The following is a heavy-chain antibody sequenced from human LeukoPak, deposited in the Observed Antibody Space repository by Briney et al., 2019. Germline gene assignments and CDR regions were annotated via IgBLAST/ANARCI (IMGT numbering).Heavy chain of an antibody. V-gene: IGHV3-11*01. CDR2: ISSSGSTI. J-gene: IGHJ4*02. CDR1: VFTFSDYY. CDR3: ASTRALNPFDY. Sequence: GGSLRLSCVASVFTFSDYYMSWIRLTPGKGLEWVSYISSSGSTIYYADSVKGRFTISRDNAKNSLYLQMNSLRAEDTAVYYCASTRALNPFDYWGQGTLVTVSS.